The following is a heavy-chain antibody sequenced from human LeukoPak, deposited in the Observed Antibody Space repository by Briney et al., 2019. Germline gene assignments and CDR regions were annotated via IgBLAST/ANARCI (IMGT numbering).Heavy chain of an antibody. CDR1: GGSFSGYY. J-gene: IGHJ3*02. CDR3: ARFSGTYFYTFDI. CDR2: INHSGST. Sequence: PSETLSLTCAVYGGSFSGYYWSWIRQPPGKGLEWIGEINHSGSTNYNPSLKSRVTISVDTSKNQFSLKLSSVTAADTAVYYCARFSGTYFYTFDIWGQGTMVTVSS. D-gene: IGHD1-26*01. V-gene: IGHV4-34*01.